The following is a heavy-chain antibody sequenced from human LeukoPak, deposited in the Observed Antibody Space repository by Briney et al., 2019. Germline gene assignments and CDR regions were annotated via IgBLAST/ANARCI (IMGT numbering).Heavy chain of an antibody. Sequence: NPSETLSLTCTVSGGSINSYYWSWIRQPPGKGLEWIGYIYYSGSTNYNPSLKSRVTISVGTSKNQFSLKLSSVTAADTAVYYCATLRYCGGGSCFPKYFQHWGQGTLVTVSS. J-gene: IGHJ1*01. CDR2: IYYSGST. D-gene: IGHD2-15*01. CDR1: GGSINSYY. V-gene: IGHV4-59*08. CDR3: ATLRYCGGGSCFPKYFQH.